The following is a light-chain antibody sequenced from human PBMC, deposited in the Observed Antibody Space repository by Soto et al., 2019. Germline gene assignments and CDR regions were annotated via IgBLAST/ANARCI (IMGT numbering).Light chain of an antibody. Sequence: IVMTQSPLSLPVTPGEQASISCRSSQSLLHSNGYNYLDWYLQKPGQSPQLLIYLGSNRASGVPDRFSGSGSGTDFTPKISRVEAEDVGVYYCMQALQTPPTFGQGTRLEIK. CDR3: MQALQTPPT. J-gene: IGKJ5*01. CDR1: QSLLHSNGYNY. V-gene: IGKV2-28*01. CDR2: LGS.